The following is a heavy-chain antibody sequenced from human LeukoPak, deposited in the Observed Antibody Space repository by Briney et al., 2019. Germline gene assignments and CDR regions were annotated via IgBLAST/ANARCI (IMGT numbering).Heavy chain of an antibody. CDR3: ARDLWFGESWFDP. V-gene: IGHV1-3*01. Sequence: GASVKVSCKASGYTFTSYAMHWVRQAPGQRLEWMGWINAGNGNTKYSQKFQGRVTITRDTSASTAYMELSSLRSEDTAVYYCARDLWFGESWFDPWGQGTLVTVSS. D-gene: IGHD3-10*01. J-gene: IGHJ5*02. CDR2: INAGNGNT. CDR1: GYTFTSYA.